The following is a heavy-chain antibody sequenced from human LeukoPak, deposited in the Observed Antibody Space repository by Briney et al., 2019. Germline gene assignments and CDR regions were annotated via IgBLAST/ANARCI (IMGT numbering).Heavy chain of an antibody. CDR2: ISDDFGT. Sequence: PGGSLRLSCAASGFTFSRYAVSYLRQAPGKGLEWVAAISDDFGTYHADSVKGRFTISRDNSRNTLYLQMTSLRAEDTAVYYCATAFYINDVAGVDYWGQGTLVTVSS. CDR3: ATAFYINDVAGVDY. CDR1: GFTFSRYA. J-gene: IGHJ4*02. V-gene: IGHV3-23*01. D-gene: IGHD2/OR15-2a*01.